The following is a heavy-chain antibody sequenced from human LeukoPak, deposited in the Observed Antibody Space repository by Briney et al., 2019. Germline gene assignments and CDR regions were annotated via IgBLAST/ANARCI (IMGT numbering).Heavy chain of an antibody. CDR2: ISYDGSSK. CDR1: GFTFSSYA. D-gene: IGHD3-10*01. Sequence: GGSLRLSCAASGFTFSSYAVHWVRQAPGKGLEWVAVISYDGSSKYYADSVKGRFTISRDNSKNTLYLQMNSLRAEDTAVYYCAKALNVAMVRGVITRDFDYWGQGTLVTVSS. J-gene: IGHJ4*02. CDR3: AKALNVAMVRGVITRDFDY. V-gene: IGHV3-30*04.